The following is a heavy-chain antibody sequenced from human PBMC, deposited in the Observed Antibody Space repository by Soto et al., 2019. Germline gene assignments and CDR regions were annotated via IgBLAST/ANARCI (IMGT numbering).Heavy chain of an antibody. CDR2: ISYDGSNK. D-gene: IGHD6-6*01. Sequence: QVQLVESGGGVVQPGGSLRLSCAASGFIFSSYAMHWVRQAPGKGLEWVAGISYDGSNKHYADSVKGRFTISRDDSKNTLYLQMNSLRLEDTAVYYCARDPSSRDPWGQGTLVTASS. CDR1: GFIFSSYA. CDR3: ARDPSSRDP. J-gene: IGHJ5*02. V-gene: IGHV3-30-3*01.